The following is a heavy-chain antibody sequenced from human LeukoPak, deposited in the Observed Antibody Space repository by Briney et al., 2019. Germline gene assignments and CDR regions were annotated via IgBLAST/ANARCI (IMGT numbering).Heavy chain of an antibody. Sequence: GGSARLSCAASGFTFSSYSMNWVRQAPGKGLEWVGFIRSKAYGGTTEYAASVKGRFTISRDDSKSIAYLQMNSLKTEDTAVYYCTRVVPAANPYFDYWGQGTLVTVSS. CDR2: IRSKAYGGTT. CDR1: GFTFSSYS. D-gene: IGHD2-2*01. CDR3: TRVVPAANPYFDY. J-gene: IGHJ4*02. V-gene: IGHV3-49*04.